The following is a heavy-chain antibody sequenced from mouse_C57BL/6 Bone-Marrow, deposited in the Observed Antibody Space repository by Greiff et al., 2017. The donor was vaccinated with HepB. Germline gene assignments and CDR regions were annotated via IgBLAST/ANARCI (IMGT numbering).Heavy chain of an antibody. CDR2: INPNNGGT. D-gene: IGHD1-1*01. Sequence: VQLKQSGPELVKPGASVKISCKASGYTFTDYYMNWVKQSHGKSLEWIGDINPNNGGTSYNQKFKGKATLTVDKSSSTAYMELRSLTSEDSAVYYCARRILLRWYFDVWGTGTTVTVSS. J-gene: IGHJ1*03. CDR3: ARRILLRWYFDV. CDR1: GYTFTDYY. V-gene: IGHV1-26*01.